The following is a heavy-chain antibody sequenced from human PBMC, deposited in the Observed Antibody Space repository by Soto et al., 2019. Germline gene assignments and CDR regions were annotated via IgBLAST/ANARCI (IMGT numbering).Heavy chain of an antibody. J-gene: IGHJ4*02. CDR3: ARDPDSSSRLLDY. V-gene: IGHV4-4*02. D-gene: IGHD6-13*01. CDR2: IYHSGST. CDR1: GGSISSSNW. Sequence: PSETLSLTCAVSGGSISSSNWWSWVRQPPGKGLEWIGEIYHSGSTNYNPSLKSRVTISVDKSKNQFSLKLSSVTAADTAVYYCARDPDSSSRLLDYWGQGTLVTVSS.